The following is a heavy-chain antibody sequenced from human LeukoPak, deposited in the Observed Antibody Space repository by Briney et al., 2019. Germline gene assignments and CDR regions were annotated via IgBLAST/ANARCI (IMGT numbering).Heavy chain of an antibody. Sequence: GASVKVSCKASGYTFTAYYMHWVRQAPGQGLEWMGWINPNSGGTNYARKFQGRVTMTRDMSTSTVYMELSSLRSEDTAVYYCARDHSGEWESVSGWWFDPWGQGTLVIVSS. D-gene: IGHD1-26*01. J-gene: IGHJ5*02. V-gene: IGHV1-2*02. CDR1: GYTFTAYY. CDR2: INPNSGGT. CDR3: ARDHSGEWESVSGWWFDP.